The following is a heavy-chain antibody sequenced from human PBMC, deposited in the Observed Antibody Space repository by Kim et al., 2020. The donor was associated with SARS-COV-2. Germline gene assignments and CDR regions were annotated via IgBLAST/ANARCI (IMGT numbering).Heavy chain of an antibody. CDR3: ARDQPYSYGRLRDIDY. V-gene: IGHV3-21*01. D-gene: IGHD5-18*01. J-gene: IGHJ4*02. Sequence: SVKGRCTISRDNAKNSLYQQMNSLRAEDTAVYYCARDQPYSYGRLRDIDYWGQGTLVTVSS.